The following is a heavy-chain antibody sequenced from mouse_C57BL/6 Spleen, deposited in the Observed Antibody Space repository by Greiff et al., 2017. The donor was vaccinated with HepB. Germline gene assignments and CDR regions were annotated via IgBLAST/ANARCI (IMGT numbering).Heavy chain of an antibody. J-gene: IGHJ4*01. V-gene: IGHV1-18*01. CDR2: INPNNGGT. CDR1: GYTFTDYN. Sequence: EVKLVESGPELVKPGASVKIPCKASGYTFTDYNMDWVKQSHGKSLEWIGDINPNNGGTIYNQKFKGKATSTVDKSSSTAYMELRSLTSEYTAVYYCARRHYCGNAMDYWGQGTSVTVSS. CDR3: ARRHYCGNAMDY. D-gene: IGHD1-1*01.